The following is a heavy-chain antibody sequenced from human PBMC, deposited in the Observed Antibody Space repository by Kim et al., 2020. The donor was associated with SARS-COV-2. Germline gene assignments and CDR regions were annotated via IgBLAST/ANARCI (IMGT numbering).Heavy chain of an antibody. CDR1: GGSISSSSYY. Sequence: SETLSLTCTVSGGSISSSSYYWGWIRQPPGKGLEWIGSIYYSGSTYYNPSLKSRVTISVDTSKNQFSLKLSSVTAADTAVYYCARWVIVVVPAAMEYFDYWGQGTLVTVSS. V-gene: IGHV4-39*07. CDR2: IYYSGST. D-gene: IGHD2-2*01. CDR3: ARWVIVVVPAAMEYFDY. J-gene: IGHJ4*02.